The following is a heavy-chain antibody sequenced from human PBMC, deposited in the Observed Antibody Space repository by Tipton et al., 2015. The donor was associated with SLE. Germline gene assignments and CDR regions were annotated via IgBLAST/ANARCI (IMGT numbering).Heavy chain of an antibody. D-gene: IGHD3-10*01. CDR3: ARRYNYGSGNYFQH. V-gene: IGHV4-34*01. CDR2: INHRGST. Sequence: TLSLTCAVYGGSFSDFYWSWIRQSPEKGLEWIGEINHRGSTNYNPSLKSRVTISVDTSKNQFSLILSSVTAADTAVYYCARRYNYGSGNYFQHWGQGTLVTVSS. CDR1: GGSFSDFY. J-gene: IGHJ1*01.